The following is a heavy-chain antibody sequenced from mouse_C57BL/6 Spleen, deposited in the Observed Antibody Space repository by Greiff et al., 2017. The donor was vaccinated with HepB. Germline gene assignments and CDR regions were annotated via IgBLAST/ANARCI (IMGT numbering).Heavy chain of an antibody. CDR3: AREVDDYDYFDY. V-gene: IGHV1-55*01. CDR1: GYTFTSYW. CDR2: IYPGSGST. D-gene: IGHD2-4*01. J-gene: IGHJ2*01. Sequence: VQLKESGAELVKPGASVKMSCKASGYTFTSYWITWVKQRPGQGLEWIGDIYPGSGSTNYNEKFKSKATLTVDTSSSTAYMQLSSLTSEDSAVYYCAREVDDYDYFDYWGQGTTLTVSS.